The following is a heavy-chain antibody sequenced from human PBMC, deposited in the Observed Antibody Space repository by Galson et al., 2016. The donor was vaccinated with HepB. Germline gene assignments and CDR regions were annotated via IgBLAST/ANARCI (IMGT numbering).Heavy chain of an antibody. Sequence: PALVKPTQTLTLTCTFSGFSLRTTRMRVSWIRQPPGKALEWLARIGWDDGKLYSASLKTRLTISKDTSKNQVVLTMTNMDPADTATYYCARVDYGDDYWGQGVLVTVSS. J-gene: IGHJ4*02. CDR3: ARVDYGDDY. CDR2: IGWDDGK. D-gene: IGHD4-17*01. V-gene: IGHV2-70*04. CDR1: GFSLRTTRMR.